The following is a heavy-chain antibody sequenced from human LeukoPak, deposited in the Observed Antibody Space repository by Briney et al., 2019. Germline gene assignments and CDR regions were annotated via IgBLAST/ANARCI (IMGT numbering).Heavy chain of an antibody. Sequence: TGGSLRLSCAASGFTFSSYSMNWVRQAPGKGLEWVSSISSSSSYIYHADSVKGRFTISRDNAKNSLYLQMNSLRDEDTAVYYCARAVTRRWLQTHFDYWGQGTLVTVSS. V-gene: IGHV3-21*01. CDR2: ISSSSSYI. D-gene: IGHD5-24*01. J-gene: IGHJ4*02. CDR1: GFTFSSYS. CDR3: ARAVTRRWLQTHFDY.